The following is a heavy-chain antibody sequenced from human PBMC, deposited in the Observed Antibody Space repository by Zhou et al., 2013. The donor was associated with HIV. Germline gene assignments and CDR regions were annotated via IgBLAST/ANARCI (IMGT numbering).Heavy chain of an antibody. CDR3: AISKGETAMVMAYFDY. V-gene: IGHV1-69*05. Sequence: QVQLVQSGAEVKKPGSSVKVSCKASGGTFSSYAISWVRQAPGQGLEWMGGIIPIFGTANYAQKFQGRVTITTDESTSTAYMELSSLRSEDTAVYYCAISKGETAMVMAYFDYWGQGTLVTVSS. D-gene: IGHD5-18*01. CDR2: IIPIFGTA. CDR1: GGTFSSYA. J-gene: IGHJ4*02.